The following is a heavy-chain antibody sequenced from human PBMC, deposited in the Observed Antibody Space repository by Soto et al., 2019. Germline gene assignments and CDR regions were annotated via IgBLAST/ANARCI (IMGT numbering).Heavy chain of an antibody. V-gene: IGHV1-69*01. CDR1: GGTFSSYA. J-gene: IGHJ5*02. D-gene: IGHD3-10*01. CDR2: IIPIFGTA. CDR3: ARRTYYYGSGSSHNWFDP. Sequence: QVQLVQSGAEVKKPGSSVKVSCKASGGTFSSYAISWVRQAPGQGLEWMGGIIPIFGTANYAQKFQVRVTITADESTITAYMELSSLRSEDTAVYYCARRTYYYGSGSSHNWFDPWGQGTLVTVSS.